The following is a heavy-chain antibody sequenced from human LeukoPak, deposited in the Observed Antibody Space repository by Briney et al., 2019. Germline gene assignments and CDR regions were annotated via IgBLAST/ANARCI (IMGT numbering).Heavy chain of an antibody. Sequence: PSETLSLTCTVSGGSISSSTYYWGWIRQPPGMGLEWIGSIYYNGSTYYRAYLKSRLTISIDTSNNQFSLKVSSVTAADTAIYYGARARPNVDSTGYYSRHDAFEMWGQRTMVTVSS. CDR2: IYYNGST. D-gene: IGHD3-22*01. J-gene: IGHJ3*02. V-gene: IGHV4-39*07. CDR1: GGSISSSTYY. CDR3: ARARPNVDSTGYYSRHDAFEM.